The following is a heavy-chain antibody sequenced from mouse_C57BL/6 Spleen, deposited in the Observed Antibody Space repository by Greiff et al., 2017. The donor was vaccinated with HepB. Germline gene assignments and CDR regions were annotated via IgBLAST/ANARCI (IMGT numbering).Heavy chain of an antibody. V-gene: IGHV1-52*01. D-gene: IGHD3-1*01. CDR1: GYTFTSYW. J-gene: IGHJ4*01. CDR2: IDPSDSET. CDR3: ARGPSSWATRYYAMDY. Sequence: QVQLQQPGAELVRPGSSVKLSCKASGYTFTSYWMHWVKQRPIQGLEWIGNIDPSDSETHYNQKFKDKATLTVDKSSSTAYMQLSSLTSEDSAVYYCARGPSSWATRYYAMDYWGQGTSVTVSS.